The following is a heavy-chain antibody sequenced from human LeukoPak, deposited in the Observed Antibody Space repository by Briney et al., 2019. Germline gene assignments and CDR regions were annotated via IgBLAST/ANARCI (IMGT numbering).Heavy chain of an antibody. D-gene: IGHD3-10*01. V-gene: IGHV3-30*04. CDR2: ISYDGSNK. J-gene: IGHJ4*02. CDR1: GFTFSSYA. Sequence: GGSLRLSCAASGFTFSSYAMHWVRQAPGKGLEWAAVISYDGSNKYYADSVKGRFTISRDNSKNTLYLQMNSLRAEDTAVYYCARDSSPYYYGSGSHDYWGQGTLVTVSS. CDR3: ARDSSPYYYGSGSHDY.